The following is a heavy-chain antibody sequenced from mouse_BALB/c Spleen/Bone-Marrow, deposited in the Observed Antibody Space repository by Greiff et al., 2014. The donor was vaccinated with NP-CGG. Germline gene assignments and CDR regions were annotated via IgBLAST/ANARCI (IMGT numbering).Heavy chain of an antibody. CDR3: ARMIATRGFDY. CDR2: LNPSNGHT. Sequence: LVESGAELLKPGTSVKLSCKASGYTFTRYWMHWVKQRPGQGLEWIGELNPSNGHTNYNEKFKNKATVTVDKSSSTAYVQLSSLTSEDSAVYYCARMIATRGFDYWGQGTTLTVSS. D-gene: IGHD2-4*01. J-gene: IGHJ2*01. V-gene: IGHV1S81*02. CDR1: GYTFTRYW.